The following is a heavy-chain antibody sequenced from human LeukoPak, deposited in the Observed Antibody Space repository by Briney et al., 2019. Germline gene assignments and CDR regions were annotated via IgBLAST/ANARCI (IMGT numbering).Heavy chain of an antibody. CDR2: IKQDGSEK. CDR1: GFTFSTYW. CDR3: ARDPYSSGWPSYYYYGMDV. D-gene: IGHD6-19*01. Sequence: GGSLRLSCVGSGFTFSTYWMSWVRQAPGKGLEWVANIKQDGSEKYYVDSVKGRFTISRDNAKNSLYLQMNSLRAEDTAVYYCARDPYSSGWPSYYYYGMDVWGQGTTVTVSS. J-gene: IGHJ6*02. V-gene: IGHV3-7*01.